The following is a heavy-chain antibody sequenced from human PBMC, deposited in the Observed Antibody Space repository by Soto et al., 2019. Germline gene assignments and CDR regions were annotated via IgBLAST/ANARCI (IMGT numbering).Heavy chain of an antibody. J-gene: IGHJ4*02. CDR1: GFTFSSYA. Sequence: GGSLRLSCAASGFTFSSYAMSWVRQAPGKGLEWVSAIGTGGGNTYYADSVKGRFTISRDNSKNTLYLQMNSLRAEDTAVYYCAKANYRDYSPPDSWGQGTLVTVSS. CDR2: IGTGGGNT. D-gene: IGHD4-17*01. CDR3: AKANYRDYSPPDS. V-gene: IGHV3-23*01.